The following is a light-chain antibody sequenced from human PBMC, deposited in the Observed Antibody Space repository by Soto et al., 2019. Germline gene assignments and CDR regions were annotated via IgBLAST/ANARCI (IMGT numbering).Light chain of an antibody. CDR2: GAS. CDR1: QSVSSGY. V-gene: IGKV3-20*01. CDR3: QQYVSSPLT. Sequence: EIVLTQSPGTLSLSPGERATLSCRASQSVSSGYLAWYQQKPGQAPRLLIYGASRRATGIPDRFSGSGSGTDFTLTISRLEPEDTAVYYCQQYVSSPLTFGRGTQLEIK. J-gene: IGKJ5*01.